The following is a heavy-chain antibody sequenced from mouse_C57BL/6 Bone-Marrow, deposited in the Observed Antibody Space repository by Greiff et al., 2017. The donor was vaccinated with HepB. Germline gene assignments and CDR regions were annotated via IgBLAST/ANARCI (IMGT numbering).Heavy chain of an antibody. Sequence: QVQLQQSGAELARPGASVKMSCKASGYTFTSYSMHWVKQRPGQGLEWIGDINPSSGYSKYNQKFKDKATLTADKSSSTAYMRLSSLKSEDSEVYYCARRVAMDYWGQGTSVTVTS. V-gene: IGHV1-4*01. CDR2: INPSSGYS. CDR1: GYTFTSYS. CDR3: ARRVAMDY. J-gene: IGHJ4*01.